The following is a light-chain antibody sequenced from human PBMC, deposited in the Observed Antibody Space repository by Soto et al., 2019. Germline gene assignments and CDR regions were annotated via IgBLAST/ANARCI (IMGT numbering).Light chain of an antibody. CDR3: QQYYSSPPEPST. CDR2: WAS. Sequence: DIVMTQSPGSLAVSLGERATISCKSSQSVLYRSDNKNYLAWYQHKLGQPPKLLIYWASTRESGVPDRFSGRGSGTDFTLPISSLQPEDVEVYYCQQYYSSPPEPSTFGQGTKLEI. V-gene: IGKV4-1*01. J-gene: IGKJ2*01. CDR1: QSVLYRSDNKNY.